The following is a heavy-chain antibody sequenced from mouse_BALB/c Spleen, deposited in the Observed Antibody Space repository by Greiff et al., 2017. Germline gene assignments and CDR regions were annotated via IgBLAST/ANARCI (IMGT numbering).Heavy chain of an antibody. CDR3: TREGKYGNCFAY. V-gene: IGHV1S81*02. CDR2: INPSNGGT. J-gene: IGHJ3*01. D-gene: IGHD2-10*02. Sequence: VQLQESGAELVKPGASVKLSCKASGYTFTSYYMYWVKQRPGQGLEWIGEINPSNGGTNFNEKFKSKATLTVDKSSSTAYMQLSSLTSEDSAVYYCTREGKYGNCFAYWGQGTLVTVSA. CDR1: GYTFTSYY.